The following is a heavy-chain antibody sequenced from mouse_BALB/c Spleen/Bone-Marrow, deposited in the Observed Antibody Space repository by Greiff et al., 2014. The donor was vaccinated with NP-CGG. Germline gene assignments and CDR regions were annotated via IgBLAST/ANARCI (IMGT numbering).Heavy chain of an antibody. J-gene: IGHJ3*01. V-gene: IGHV1S81*02. CDR3: AGCNPFAY. CDR2: INPSNGRT. Sequence: VQLQQSGAELVKPGASVKLSCKASGYTFTSYWMHWMKQRPGQGLEWIGEINPSNGRTNYNEKFKNKATLTVDKSSSTAYMQLSSLTSEDSAGDSWAGCNPFAYWGQGTLVTVSA. CDR1: GYTFTSYW. D-gene: IGHD2-1*01.